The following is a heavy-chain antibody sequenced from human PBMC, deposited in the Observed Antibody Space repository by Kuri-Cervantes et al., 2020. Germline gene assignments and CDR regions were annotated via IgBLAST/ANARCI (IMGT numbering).Heavy chain of an antibody. D-gene: IGHD6-19*01. CDR1: GVSFSGYY. CDR2: ITHSGST. CDR3: ARLSSSGWYYFDY. Sequence: GSLRLSCAVYGVSFSGYYWSWIRQPPGKGLEWIGEITHSGSTNYNPSLKSRVTISVDTSKNQFSLKLSSVTAADTAVYYCARLSSSGWYYFDYWGQGTLVTVSS. V-gene: IGHV4-34*01. J-gene: IGHJ4*02.